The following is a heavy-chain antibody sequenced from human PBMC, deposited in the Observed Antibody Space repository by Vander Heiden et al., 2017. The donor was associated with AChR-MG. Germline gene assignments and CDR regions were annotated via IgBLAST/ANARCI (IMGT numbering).Heavy chain of an antibody. J-gene: IGHJ4*02. CDR3: AKGPWLSYFDS. V-gene: IGHV3-23*01. Sequence: EVLLLESGGGLVQPGGSLRLSCAASGFTFTNYAMSWVRQAPGKGLEWVAPISANGRNTYYADSVKGRFTISRDNSKNTLYLQMNSLRAEDTAVYYCAKGPWLSYFDSWGQGTLVTVSS. CDR2: ISANGRNT. D-gene: IGHD5-12*01. CDR1: GFTFTNYA.